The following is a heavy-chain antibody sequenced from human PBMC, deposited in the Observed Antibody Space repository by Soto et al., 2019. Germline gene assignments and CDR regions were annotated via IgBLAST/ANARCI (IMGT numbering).Heavy chain of an antibody. CDR3: ARDGGPRQSYYYYGMDV. D-gene: IGHD3-16*01. J-gene: IGHJ6*02. CDR2: ISSSSSTI. Sequence: EVQLVESGGGLVQPGGSLRLSCVASGFTFSSYSMNWVRQAPGKGLEWVSYISSSSSTIYYADSVKGRFTISRDNAKNSLYLQMNSLRDEDTAVYYCARDGGPRQSYYYYGMDVWGQGTTVTVSS. CDR1: GFTFSSYS. V-gene: IGHV3-48*02.